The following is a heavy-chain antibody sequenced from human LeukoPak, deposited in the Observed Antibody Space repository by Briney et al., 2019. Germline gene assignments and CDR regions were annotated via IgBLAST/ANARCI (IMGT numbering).Heavy chain of an antibody. CDR2: LNPKTGVT. J-gene: IGHJ3*01. V-gene: IGHV1-2*02. Sequence: ASVKVSGTASGYTFTKYYMPLVRQAPGQGLEWMGWLNPKTGVTDYAQKFQGRVTLSRDTSISTAYMELSRLRSDDTALYYCATVHMTTVTSEVQDDCHRWGQGRMVTVSS. CDR1: GYTFTKYY. CDR3: ATVHMTTVTSEVQDDCHR. D-gene: IGHD4-17*01.